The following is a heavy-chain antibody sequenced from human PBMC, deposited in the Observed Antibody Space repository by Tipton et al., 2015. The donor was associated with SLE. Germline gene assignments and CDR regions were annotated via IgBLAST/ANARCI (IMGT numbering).Heavy chain of an antibody. V-gene: IGHV3-30*04. CDR2: ISYDGSDD. CDR3: ARNLNVYNYERALAY. Sequence: SLRLSCAASGFSFSNFAMHWVRQAPGKGLDWVAMISYDGSDDYYTDSVKGRFTISRDNSKDTLYLQMNSLRPEDTAVYYCARNLNVYNYERALAYWGQGTLVTVSS. D-gene: IGHD5-24*01. J-gene: IGHJ4*02. CDR1: GFSFSNFA.